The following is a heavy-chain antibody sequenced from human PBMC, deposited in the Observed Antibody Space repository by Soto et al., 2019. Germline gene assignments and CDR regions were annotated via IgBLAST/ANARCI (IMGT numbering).Heavy chain of an antibody. Sequence: SETLSLTCVVSGGSITSYHWSCIRQFPGKGLEWIAYTAYTGNTNYNPSLKSRVTISMDTSKNQLSLKLTSMTAADTAVYYCARVTTFYDILTSSYALNYFDYWGQGTRVTVSS. CDR1: GGSITSYH. CDR3: ARVTTFYDILTSSYALNYFDY. CDR2: TAYTGNT. V-gene: IGHV4-59*01. J-gene: IGHJ4*02. D-gene: IGHD3-9*01.